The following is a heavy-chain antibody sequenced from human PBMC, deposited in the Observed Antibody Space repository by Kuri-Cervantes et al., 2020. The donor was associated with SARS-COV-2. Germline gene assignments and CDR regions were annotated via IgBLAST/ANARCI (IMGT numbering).Heavy chain of an antibody. CDR1: GYTFTGYY. CDR2: INPNTGGP. CDR3: ARDLRWAAAGKATSVDY. D-gene: IGHD6-13*01. Sequence: ASVKVSCKASGYTFTGYYIHWVRQAPGQGLEWMGWINPNTGGPNYAQKFQGRVTMTRDTSTSTAYIELSGLTPDDTAVYYCARDLRWAAAGKATSVDYWGQGTLVTVSS. J-gene: IGHJ4*02. V-gene: IGHV1-2*02.